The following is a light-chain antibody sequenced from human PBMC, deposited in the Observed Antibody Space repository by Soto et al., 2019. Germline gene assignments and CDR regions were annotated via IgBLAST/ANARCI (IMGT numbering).Light chain of an antibody. V-gene: IGKV3-15*01. CDR1: QSVRSN. J-gene: IGKJ5*01. CDR2: GAS. Sequence: EIVMTQSPATLSVSPGERSTLSCRASQSVRSNLAWYQQNNGQAPRLLIYGASTRATGIPARLSGSGYGTELTLTISSMQSEDFEVYYCQQYIKWPITFGQGTRLEIK. CDR3: QQYIKWPIT.